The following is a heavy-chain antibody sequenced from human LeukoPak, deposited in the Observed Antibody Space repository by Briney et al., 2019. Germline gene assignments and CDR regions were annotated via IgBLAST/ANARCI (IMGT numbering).Heavy chain of an antibody. Sequence: GGSLRLSCAASGFTFSSYWMSWMRQAPGKGLEWVANIKYDGNEEYYVDSVKGRLTISRDNAKNSLYLQLNSLRVEDTAVYYCKSGGAAPGSFDYWGQGTLVTVSP. V-gene: IGHV3-7*01. D-gene: IGHD1-1*01. J-gene: IGHJ4*02. CDR3: KSGGAAPGSFDY. CDR1: GFTFSSYW. CDR2: IKYDGNEE.